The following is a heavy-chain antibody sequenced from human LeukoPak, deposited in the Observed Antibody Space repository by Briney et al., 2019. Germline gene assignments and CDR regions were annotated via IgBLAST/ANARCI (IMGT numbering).Heavy chain of an antibody. CDR1: GYTFTSYA. J-gene: IGHJ3*02. Sequence: ASVTVSFKASGYTFTSYAITWVRQAPGQGLEWMGWISPYNGNTNCAQKLQGRVTMTTETSTSTAYMELRSLRSDDTAVYYCARVTLSEIVVFDIWGQGTMVTVSS. CDR2: ISPYNGNT. V-gene: IGHV1-18*01. D-gene: IGHD2-15*01. CDR3: ARVTLSEIVVFDI.